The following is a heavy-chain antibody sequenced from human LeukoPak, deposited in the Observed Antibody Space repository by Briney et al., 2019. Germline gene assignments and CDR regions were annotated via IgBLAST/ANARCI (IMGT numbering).Heavy chain of an antibody. CDR2: IYSGGST. CDR3: ARSFTYYYDSGGYDY. CDR1: GFTVSSKY. D-gene: IGHD3-22*01. Sequence: PGGSLRLSCAASGFTVSSKYMSWVRQAPGKGLEWVSVIYSGGSTYYTDSVKGRFTISRDNSKNTLYLQMNSLRAEDTAVYFCARSFTYYYDSGGYDYWGQGTLVTVSS. V-gene: IGHV3-53*01. J-gene: IGHJ4*02.